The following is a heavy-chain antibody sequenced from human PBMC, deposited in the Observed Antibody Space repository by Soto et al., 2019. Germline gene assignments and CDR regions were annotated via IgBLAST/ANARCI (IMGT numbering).Heavy chain of an antibody. CDR3: ARALGYSGYAGMDV. D-gene: IGHD5-12*01. Sequence: QVQLVQSGGEVKKPGASVKVSCKTSGYTFTIYGINWVRQAPGQGLEWMGWISPDNGNTNYAQKLQGRVTMTTDTSTSTAYMELSSLRSDDTAVYSCARALGYSGYAGMDVWGQGTTVTVSS. CDR2: ISPDNGNT. CDR1: GYTFTIYG. V-gene: IGHV1-18*01. J-gene: IGHJ6*02.